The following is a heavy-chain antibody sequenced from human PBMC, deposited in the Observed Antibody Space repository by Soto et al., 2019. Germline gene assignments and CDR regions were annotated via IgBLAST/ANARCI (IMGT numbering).Heavy chain of an antibody. Sequence: GGSLRLSCAASGFTFSSYAMSWVRQAPGKGLEWVSAISGSGGSTYYADSVKGRFTISRDNSKNTRYLQMNRLRAEDTAVYYCAGSLAAGMYSLWKVGSIAFDYWGQGTLVTVSS. CDR2: ISGSGGST. D-gene: IGHD6-13*01. J-gene: IGHJ4*02. CDR3: AGSLAAGMYSLWKVGSIAFDY. CDR1: GFTFSSYA. V-gene: IGHV3-23*01.